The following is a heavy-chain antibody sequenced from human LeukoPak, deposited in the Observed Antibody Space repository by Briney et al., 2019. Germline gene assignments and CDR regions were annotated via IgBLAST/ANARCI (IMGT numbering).Heavy chain of an antibody. V-gene: IGHV4-34*01. CDR2: INHSGST. CDR3: ARSEFLEWSIIPPYYYYGMDV. CDR1: GGSLSGYY. J-gene: IGHJ6*02. Sequence: PSETLSLTCAVYGGSLSGYYWSWIRQPPGKGLEWIGEINHSGSTNYNPSLKSRVTISVDTSKNQFSLKLSSVTAADTAVYYCARSEFLEWSIIPPYYYYGMDVWGQGTTVTVAS. D-gene: IGHD3-3*01.